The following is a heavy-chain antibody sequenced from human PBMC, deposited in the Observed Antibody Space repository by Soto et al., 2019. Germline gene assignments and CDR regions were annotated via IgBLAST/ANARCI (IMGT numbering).Heavy chain of an antibody. Sequence: PGGSLRLSCAASGFTFSSYAMHWVRQAPGKGLEWVAVISYDGSNKYYADSVKGRFTISRDNSKNTLYLQMNSLRAEDTAVYYCARDRLGIREYGADYWGQGTLVTVSS. CDR1: GFTFSSYA. V-gene: IGHV3-30-3*01. J-gene: IGHJ4*02. CDR2: ISYDGSNK. D-gene: IGHD7-27*01. CDR3: ARDRLGIREYGADY.